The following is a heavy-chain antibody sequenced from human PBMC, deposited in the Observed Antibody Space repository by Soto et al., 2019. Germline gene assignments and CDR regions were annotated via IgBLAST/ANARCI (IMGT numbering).Heavy chain of an antibody. CDR3: ARDGYYYDSSGYYRALDY. CDR1: GGSISSYY. Sequence: WETLSLTCTVSGGSISSYYWSWIRQPPGKGLEWIGYIYYSGSTNYNPSLKSRVTISVDTSKNQFSLKLSSVTAADTAVYYCARDGYYYDSSGYYRALDYWGQGTLVTVSS. D-gene: IGHD3-22*01. V-gene: IGHV4-59*01. CDR2: IYYSGST. J-gene: IGHJ4*02.